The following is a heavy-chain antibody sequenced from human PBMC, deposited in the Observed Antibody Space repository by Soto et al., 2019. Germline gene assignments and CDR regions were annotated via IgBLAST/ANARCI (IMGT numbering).Heavy chain of an antibody. CDR3: VGVRLHH. J-gene: IGHJ1*01. CDR1: GFPFSSHW. CDR2: INQDGSEK. V-gene: IGHV3-7*01. Sequence: EVQLVESGGGLVQPGGSLRLSCAGSGFPFSSHWVHWVRQAPGKGLEWVANINQDGSEKNYVDSVKGRFTISRDNAKNSVYVQMDSLRVEDTALYYCVGVRLHHWGQGTLVTVSS.